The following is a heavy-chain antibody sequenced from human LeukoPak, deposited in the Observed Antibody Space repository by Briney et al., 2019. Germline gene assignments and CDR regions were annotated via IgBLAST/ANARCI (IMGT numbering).Heavy chain of an antibody. CDR1: GGSISSSSYY. D-gene: IGHD4-17*01. J-gene: IGHJ1*01. CDR3: ARGGNYGDYVEYFQH. CDR2: IYYSGST. Sequence: PSETLSLTCTVSGGSISSSSYYWGWIRQPPGKGLEWIGSIYYSGSTYYNPSLKSRVTISVDTSKNQFSLKLSSVTAADTAVYYCARGGNYGDYVEYFQHWGQGTLVTVSS. V-gene: IGHV4-39*07.